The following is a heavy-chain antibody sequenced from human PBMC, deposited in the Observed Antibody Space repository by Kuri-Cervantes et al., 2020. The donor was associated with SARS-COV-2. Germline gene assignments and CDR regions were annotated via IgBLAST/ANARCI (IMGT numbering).Heavy chain of an antibody. V-gene: IGHV3-7*04. D-gene: IGHD3-22*01. CDR2: IKEEGSEK. J-gene: IGHJ2*01. Sequence: GESPEILCAGSGFTFSNYWMSWVRQAPGKGLEGVANIKEEGSEKHYVVSVKGRFTISRDNAKNSLYLQMNSLRADDTAVYYCARGGRYYYDSSVLGWYFDLWGRGTLVTVSS. CDR3: ARGGRYYYDSSVLGWYFDL. CDR1: GFTFSNYW.